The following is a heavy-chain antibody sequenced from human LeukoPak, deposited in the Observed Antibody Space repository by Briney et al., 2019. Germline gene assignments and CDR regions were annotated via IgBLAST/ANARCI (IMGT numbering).Heavy chain of an antibody. CDR3: ARDYGGSSPFDY. D-gene: IGHD4-23*01. CDR2: ISSSGSDI. J-gene: IGHJ4*02. V-gene: IGHV3-11*04. Sequence: KPGGSLRLSCVASGFIFSDYYMNWIRQAPGKGLEWVSYISSSGSDIYYADSVKGRFTISRDNAKNSLYLHMNSLRAEDTAVYYCARDYGGSSPFDYWGQGTLVTVSS. CDR1: GFIFSDYY.